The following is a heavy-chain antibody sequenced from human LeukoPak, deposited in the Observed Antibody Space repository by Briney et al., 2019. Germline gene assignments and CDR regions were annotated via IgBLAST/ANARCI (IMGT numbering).Heavy chain of an antibody. D-gene: IGHD6-19*01. V-gene: IGHV4-59*01. Sequence: SETLSLTCTVSGGSISSYYWSWIRQPPGKGLEWIGYIYYSGSTNYNPSLESRVTISVDTSKNQFSLKLSSVTAADTAVYYCARASSGWDNYYYYGMDVWGQGTTVTVSS. J-gene: IGHJ6*02. CDR1: GGSISSYY. CDR2: IYYSGST. CDR3: ARASSGWDNYYYYGMDV.